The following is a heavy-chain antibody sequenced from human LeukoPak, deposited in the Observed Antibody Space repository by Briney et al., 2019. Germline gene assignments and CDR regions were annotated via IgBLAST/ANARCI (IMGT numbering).Heavy chain of an antibody. D-gene: IGHD6-19*01. CDR3: ARHHSGGWSQFDY. CDR1: GGSISSYY. V-gene: IGHV4-59*08. J-gene: IGHJ4*02. CDR2: IYYSVST. Sequence: SETLSLTCTVSGGSISSYYWSWIRQPPGKGLEWIGYIYYSVSTKYNPSLKSRVTISGDTSKNQFSLNVSSVTAADTAVYYCARHHSGGWSQFDYWGQGTLVTVSS.